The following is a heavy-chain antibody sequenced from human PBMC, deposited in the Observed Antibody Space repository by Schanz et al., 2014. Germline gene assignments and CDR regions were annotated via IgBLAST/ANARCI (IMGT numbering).Heavy chain of an antibody. CDR3: AKGRFGELSAFDI. Sequence: VQLVESGGGVVQPGRSLRLSCAASGFSVGNKYMNWVRQAPGKGLEWVSAISGSGGSTYYADSVKGRFTISRDNSKNTLYLQMNSLRAEDTAVYYCAKGRFGELSAFDIWGQGTMVTVSS. CDR2: ISGSGGST. J-gene: IGHJ3*02. V-gene: IGHV3-23*04. D-gene: IGHD3-10*01. CDR1: GFSVGNKY.